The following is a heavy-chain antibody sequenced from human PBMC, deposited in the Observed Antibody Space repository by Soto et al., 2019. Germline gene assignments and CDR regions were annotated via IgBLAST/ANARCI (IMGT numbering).Heavy chain of an antibody. CDR2: ISSSSTI. V-gene: IGHV3-48*02. J-gene: IGHJ6*02. Sequence: GGSLRLSCAASGFTFSSYSMNWVRQAPGKGLEWVSYISSSSTIYYADSVEGRFTISRDNAKNSLYLQMNSLRDEDTAVYYCARVNSYSYYYYGMDVWGQGTTVTVSS. D-gene: IGHD5-18*01. CDR1: GFTFSSYS. CDR3: ARVNSYSYYYYGMDV.